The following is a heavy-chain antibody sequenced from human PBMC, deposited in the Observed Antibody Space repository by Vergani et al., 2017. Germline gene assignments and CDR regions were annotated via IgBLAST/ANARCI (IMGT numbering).Heavy chain of an antibody. CDR2: ISSSGTIV. CDR1: GFTFSDSY. CDR3: ARNVGEYCSGGSCYHYYGMDV. Sequence: QVQLVESGGGLVKPGGSLRLSCAASGFTFSDSYMSWVRQAPGMGLEWVSYISSSGTIVYYADSVKGRFTISRDNAKNSLYLQMNSLRAEDTAVYYCARNVGEYCSGGSCYHYYGMDVWGQGTTVTVSS. V-gene: IGHV3-11*01. D-gene: IGHD2-15*01. J-gene: IGHJ6*02.